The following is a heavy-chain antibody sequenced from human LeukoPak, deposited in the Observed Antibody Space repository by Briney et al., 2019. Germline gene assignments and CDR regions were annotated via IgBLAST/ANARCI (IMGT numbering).Heavy chain of an antibody. CDR3: VMLGSCVASKTFCEGCHYHYMDV. CDR1: GDTISSNTYH. J-gene: IGHJ6*03. V-gene: IGHV4-39*02. Sequence: SETLSLTCTVSGDTISSNTYHWGWIRRPPGKGLEWIGTISYSGSTYYTPSVKGRVTISVDTSKHHFSLKLSSVTAADTAVYYCVMLGSCVASKTFCEGCHYHYMDVWGKGTTVTVSS. CDR2: ISYSGST. D-gene: IGHD2-15*01.